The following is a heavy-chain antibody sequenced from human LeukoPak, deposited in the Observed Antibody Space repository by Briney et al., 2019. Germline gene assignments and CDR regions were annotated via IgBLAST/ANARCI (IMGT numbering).Heavy chain of an antibody. V-gene: IGHV3-20*04. D-gene: IGHD3-22*01. CDR2: INWNGGST. CDR1: GLTFSNYW. Sequence: GGSLRLSCAASGLTFSNYWMSWNRQAPGKGLEWVSGINWNGGSTGYADSVKGRFTISRDNAKNSLYLQMNSLRAEDTALYYCARGPYYYDSSGYYPFDYWGQGTLVTVSS. J-gene: IGHJ4*02. CDR3: ARGPYYYDSSGYYPFDY.